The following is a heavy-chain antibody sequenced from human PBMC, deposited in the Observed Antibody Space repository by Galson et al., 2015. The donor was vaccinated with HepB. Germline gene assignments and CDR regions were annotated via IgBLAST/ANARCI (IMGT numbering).Heavy chain of an antibody. V-gene: IGHV4-34*01. J-gene: IGHJ5*02. CDR2: INHSGST. Sequence: LSLTCAVYGGSFSTYYWSWIRQPPGKGLEWIGEINHSGSTNYNPSLKSRVTISVDTSKNRFSLKLSSVTAADTAVYYCARAVYQDFWNGFGPWGQGTPVTVSS. D-gene: IGHD3-3*01. CDR1: GGSFSTYY. CDR3: ARAVYQDFWNGFGP.